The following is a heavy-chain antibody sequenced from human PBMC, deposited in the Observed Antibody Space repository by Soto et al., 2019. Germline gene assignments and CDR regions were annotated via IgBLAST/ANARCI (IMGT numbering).Heavy chain of an antibody. Sequence: SETLSLTCTVSGGSISSYCWSWIRQPPGKGLEWIGYLYYGGSTNYNHSLMSRVTISVDTSKTQFSLKRSSVTAADTAVYYCARTEWYSSSSPFDYWGQGTLVTVSS. CDR2: LYYGGST. CDR3: ARTEWYSSSSPFDY. V-gene: IGHV4-59*08. J-gene: IGHJ4*02. CDR1: GGSISSYC. D-gene: IGHD6-6*01.